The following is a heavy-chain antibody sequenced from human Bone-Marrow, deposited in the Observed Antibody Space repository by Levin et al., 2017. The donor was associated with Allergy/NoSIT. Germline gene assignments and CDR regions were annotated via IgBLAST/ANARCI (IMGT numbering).Heavy chain of an antibody. CDR2: INESGKI. CDR1: GYSISSDYY. Sequence: SETLSLTCAVSGYSISSDYYWGWIRQPPGKGLEWIGNINESGKIKYNPSLKSRVTISVDTSKNQFSLQLNSVTAADTAVYFCAREYYMDVWGKGTTVTVSS. V-gene: IGHV4-38-2*02. J-gene: IGHJ6*03. CDR3: AREYYMDV.